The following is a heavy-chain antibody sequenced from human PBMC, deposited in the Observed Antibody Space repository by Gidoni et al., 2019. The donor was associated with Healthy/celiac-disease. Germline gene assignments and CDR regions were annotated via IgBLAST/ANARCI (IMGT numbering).Heavy chain of an antibody. Sequence: EVQLVESGGVVVQPGGSLRLSCAAPGFTFDDYTMHWVRQAPGKGLEWVSLISWDGGSTYYADSVKGRFTISRDNSKNSLYLQMNSLRTEDTALYYCAKDIWRGYSGYESLVDYWGQGTLVTVSS. J-gene: IGHJ4*02. CDR1: GFTFDDYT. CDR3: AKDIWRGYSGYESLVDY. D-gene: IGHD5-12*01. V-gene: IGHV3-43*01. CDR2: ISWDGGST.